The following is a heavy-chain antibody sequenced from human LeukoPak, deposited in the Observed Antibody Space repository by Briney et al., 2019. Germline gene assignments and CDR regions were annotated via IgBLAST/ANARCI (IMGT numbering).Heavy chain of an antibody. J-gene: IGHJ4*02. CDR3: AREQKTIFGVVDKGYEN. Sequence: ASVKVSCKPSGYTFTGYYMRWVRHAPGPRLGWVGWINPNIGGTNYAQNIQGRVTMTRDTSISTAYMELSRLRSDDTAVCYCAREQKTIFGVVDKGYENWGQGTLVTVSS. CDR2: INPNIGGT. D-gene: IGHD3-3*01. V-gene: IGHV1-2*02. CDR1: GYTFTGYY.